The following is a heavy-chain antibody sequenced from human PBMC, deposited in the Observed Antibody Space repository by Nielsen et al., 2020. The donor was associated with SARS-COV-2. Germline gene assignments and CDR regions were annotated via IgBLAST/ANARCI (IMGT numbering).Heavy chain of an antibody. CDR3: ARDGRTGAFDI. CDR1: GFTFSSYG. Sequence: GESLKISCAASGFTFSSYGMHWVRQAPGKGLEWVAVISYDGSNKYYADSVKGRFTISRDNAKNSLYLQMNSLRAEDTAVYYCARDGRTGAFDIWGQGTMVTVSS. V-gene: IGHV3-30*03. D-gene: IGHD1-1*01. CDR2: ISYDGSNK. J-gene: IGHJ3*02.